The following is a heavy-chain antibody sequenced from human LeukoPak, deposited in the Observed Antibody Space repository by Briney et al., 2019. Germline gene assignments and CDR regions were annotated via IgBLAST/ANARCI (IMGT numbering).Heavy chain of an antibody. V-gene: IGHV1-2*02. Sequence: ASVKVSCKASGYTFTRYHIHWVRQAPGQGLEWMGWINPNSGGTNYAQKFQGRVTMTRDTSISTAYMELSRLRSDDTAVYYCARGDTMMPEDYWGQGTLVTVSS. J-gene: IGHJ4*02. D-gene: IGHD3-22*01. CDR1: GYTFTRYH. CDR2: INPNSGGT. CDR3: ARGDTMMPEDY.